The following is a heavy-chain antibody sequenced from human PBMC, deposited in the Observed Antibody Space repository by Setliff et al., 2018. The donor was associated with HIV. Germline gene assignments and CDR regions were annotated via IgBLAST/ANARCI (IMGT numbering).Heavy chain of an antibody. CDR3: AREKYGDKFDY. Sequence: ASLKVSCKASGYNFTNYGIGWVRQAPGQGLEYLGWIGTYSGNTDYAQSVQGRVTMTRDTSTGTVYMDLRSLRSDDTAMYYCAREKYGDKFDYWGQGTLVTVSS. CDR2: IGTYSGNT. D-gene: IGHD2-8*01. V-gene: IGHV1-18*01. CDR1: GYNFTNYG. J-gene: IGHJ4*02.